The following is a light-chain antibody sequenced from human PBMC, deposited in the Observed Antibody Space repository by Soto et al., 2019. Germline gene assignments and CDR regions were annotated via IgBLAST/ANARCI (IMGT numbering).Light chain of an antibody. J-gene: IGKJ1*01. CDR3: QQFNSYPWT. CDR1: QGISSA. Sequence: AIQLTQSPSSLSASVGDRVTITCRASQGISSALAWYQQKPGKAPKLLIYDASSLESGVPSRFSGSGSGTDFTLTMNSLQPEDFATYYCQQFNSYPWTFGQGTKVEIK. V-gene: IGKV1-13*02. CDR2: DAS.